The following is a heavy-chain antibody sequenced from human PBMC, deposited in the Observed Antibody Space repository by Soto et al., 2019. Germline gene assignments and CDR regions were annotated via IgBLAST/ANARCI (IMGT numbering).Heavy chain of an antibody. Sequence: XESLSLSFAASGFTFSSYGMHWVRQAPGKGLEWVAIIWYDGSKKYYADSVKGRFTISRDNTKNTLYLQMNSLRAEDTSVYSCARGVTYGMDVWGQGTTVTVSS. V-gene: IGHV3-33*01. D-gene: IGHD4-4*01. CDR3: ARGVTYGMDV. J-gene: IGHJ6*02. CDR2: IWYDGSKK. CDR1: GFTFSSYG.